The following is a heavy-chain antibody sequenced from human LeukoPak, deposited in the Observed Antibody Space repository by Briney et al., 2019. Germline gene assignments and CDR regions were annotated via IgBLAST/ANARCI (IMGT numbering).Heavy chain of an antibody. V-gene: IGHV3-74*01. CDR2: IASDGSST. Sequence: GGSLRLSCAASGFTFSSYWMNWVRQAPGKGLVWVSRIASDGSSTTYADSVKGRFSISRDNAKNTLYLQMNSLRVEDTAVYYCARVMLERQVRWFDPWGQGTLVTVSS. CDR3: ARVMLERQVRWFDP. CDR1: GFTFSSYW. J-gene: IGHJ5*02. D-gene: IGHD1-1*01.